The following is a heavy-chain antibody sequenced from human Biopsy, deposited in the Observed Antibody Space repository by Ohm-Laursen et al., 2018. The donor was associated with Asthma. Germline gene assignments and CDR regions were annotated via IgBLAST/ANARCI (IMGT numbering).Heavy chain of an antibody. CDR2: ISYDGSNK. Sequence: SLRLSCAASGFTFTSYGMHWVRQAPGKGLEWVAVISYDGSNKYYADSVKGRFTISRDNSKNTLYLQMNSLRVEDMAVFYCARAKSGSFYSPADYWGQGTLVTVSS. CDR1: GFTFTSYG. J-gene: IGHJ4*02. V-gene: IGHV3-30*03. D-gene: IGHD1-26*01. CDR3: ARAKSGSFYSPADY.